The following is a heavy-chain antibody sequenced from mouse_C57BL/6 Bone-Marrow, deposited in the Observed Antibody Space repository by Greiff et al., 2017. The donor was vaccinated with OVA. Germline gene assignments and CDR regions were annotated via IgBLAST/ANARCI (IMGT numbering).Heavy chain of an antibody. Sequence: QVHVKQSGAELAKPGASVKPSCKASGYTFTSYWMHWVKQRPGQGLEWIGYINPSSGYTKYNQKFKDKATLTADKSSSTAYMQLSSLTYEDSAVYYCARSYYYGSSPYYAMDYWGQGTSVTVSS. CDR3: ARSYYYGSSPYYAMDY. D-gene: IGHD1-1*01. V-gene: IGHV1-7*01. J-gene: IGHJ4*01. CDR1: GYTFTSYW. CDR2: INPSSGYT.